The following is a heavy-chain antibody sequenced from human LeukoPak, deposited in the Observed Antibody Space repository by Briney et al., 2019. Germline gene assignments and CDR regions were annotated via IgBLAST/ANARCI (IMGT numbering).Heavy chain of an antibody. CDR1: GYTFTNYA. V-gene: IGHV1-3*01. CDR2: INAGNGNT. D-gene: IGHD6-13*01. J-gene: IGHJ4*02. Sequence: ASVKVSCKASGYTFTNYAMHWVRQAPGQRLEWMGWINAGNGNTKYSQKFQGRVTITRDTSANTAYMELSSLRSEDTAVYYCARDRGSSSYDYWGQGTLVTVSS. CDR3: ARDRGSSSYDY.